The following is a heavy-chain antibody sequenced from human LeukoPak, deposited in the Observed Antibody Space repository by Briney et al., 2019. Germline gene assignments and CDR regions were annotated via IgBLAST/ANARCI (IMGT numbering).Heavy chain of an antibody. D-gene: IGHD3-10*01. CDR2: IIPIFGTA. V-gene: IGHV1-69*13. CDR1: GYTFTGYY. CDR3: TRDGPALLYFDY. Sequence: SVKVSCKASGYTFTGYYMHWVRQAPGQGLEWMGGIIPIFGTANYAQKFQGRVTITADESTSTAYMELSSLRSEDTAVYYCTRDGPALLYFDYWGQGTLVTVSS. J-gene: IGHJ4*02.